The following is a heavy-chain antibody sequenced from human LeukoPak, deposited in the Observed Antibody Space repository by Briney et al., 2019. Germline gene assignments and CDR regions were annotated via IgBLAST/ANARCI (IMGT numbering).Heavy chain of an antibody. CDR2: ITGDGSDI. D-gene: IGHD4-17*01. V-gene: IGHV3-74*01. Sequence: GGSLRLSCEASGFTLNKYWMHWVRQAPGKGLVWVSRITGDGSDIAYADSVKGRFTVSRDDAKNILFLQMTSLRVEDKAIYYCARDAYTTTSNWLDPWGQGTLVTVSS. J-gene: IGHJ5*02. CDR3: ARDAYTTTSNWLDP. CDR1: GFTLNKYW.